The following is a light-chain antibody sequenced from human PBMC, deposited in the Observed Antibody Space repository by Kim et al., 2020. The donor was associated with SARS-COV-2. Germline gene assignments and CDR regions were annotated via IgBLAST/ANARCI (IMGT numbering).Light chain of an antibody. J-gene: IGLJ3*02. V-gene: IGLV3-25*03. CDR3: QSADSSGTYGV. Sequence: QGQTARITCSEDALPKQYAYWYQQKPGQAPVLMIYKDSERPSGIPERFSGSRSGTTVTLTISGVQAEDEADYYCQSADSSGTYGVFGGGTKLTVL. CDR1: ALPKQY. CDR2: KDS.